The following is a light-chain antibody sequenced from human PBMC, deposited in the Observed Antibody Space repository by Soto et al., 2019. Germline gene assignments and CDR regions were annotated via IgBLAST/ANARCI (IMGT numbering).Light chain of an antibody. V-gene: IGKV1-12*01. Sequence: DVQMTQSPSSVSAFVRDSVTITCRASQGITSWLAWYQQKPGKAPELLIYAASSLQSGVPSRFSGSGSGTDFTLTISSLQPVDSATYYCQQAATFPLIFGGGTKVEIK. CDR3: QQAATFPLI. J-gene: IGKJ4*01. CDR2: AAS. CDR1: QGITSW.